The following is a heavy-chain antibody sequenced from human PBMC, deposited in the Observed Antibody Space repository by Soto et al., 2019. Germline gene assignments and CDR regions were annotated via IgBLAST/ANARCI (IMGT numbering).Heavy chain of an antibody. Sequence: EVQLVESGGGLVKPGGSLRLSCAASGFTFSNAWMSWVRQAPGKGLEWVGRIKSKTDGGTTDYAAPVKGRFTISRDDSKNTLYLQMNSLKTEDPAVYYCHLAGYSSSSWAYYYYGMDVWGQGTTVTVSS. J-gene: IGHJ6*02. V-gene: IGHV3-15*01. D-gene: IGHD6-13*01. CDR1: GFTFSNAW. CDR3: HLAGYSSSSWAYYYYGMDV. CDR2: IKSKTDGGTT.